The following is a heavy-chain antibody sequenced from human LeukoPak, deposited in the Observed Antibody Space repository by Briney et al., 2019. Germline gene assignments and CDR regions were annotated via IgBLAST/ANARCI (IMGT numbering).Heavy chain of an antibody. Sequence: PGGSLRLSCAASGFTFSSYSMNWVRQAPGKGLEWVSYISSLSGTIDYADSVKGRFIISRDNAKNSLFLQMNSLRAEDTAVYYCAKDPRKVRVSVVPAARYMDVWGKGTTVTISS. CDR2: ISSLSGTI. V-gene: IGHV3-48*01. CDR3: AKDPRKVRVSVVPAARYMDV. J-gene: IGHJ6*03. D-gene: IGHD2-2*01. CDR1: GFTFSSYS.